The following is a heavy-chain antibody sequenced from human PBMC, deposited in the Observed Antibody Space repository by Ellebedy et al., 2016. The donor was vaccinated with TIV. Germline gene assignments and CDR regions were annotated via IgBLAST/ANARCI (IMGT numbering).Heavy chain of an antibody. V-gene: IGHV3-30*02. Sequence: PGGSLRLSCAASGFTFSSYGMHWVRQAPGKGLEWVAFIRYDGSNKYYADSVKGRFTISRDNAKNSLYLQMNSLRAEDTAVYYCARDSGSYRWAGHGAFDIWGQGTMVTVSS. CDR2: IRYDGSNK. CDR3: ARDSGSYRWAGHGAFDI. D-gene: IGHD3-16*02. J-gene: IGHJ3*02. CDR1: GFTFSSYG.